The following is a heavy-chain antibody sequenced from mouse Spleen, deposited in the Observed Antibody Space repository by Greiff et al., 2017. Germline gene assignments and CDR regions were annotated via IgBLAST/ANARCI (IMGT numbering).Heavy chain of an antibody. D-gene: IGHD1-1*01. CDR2: ISSGGGNT. V-gene: IGHV5-9-3*01. J-gene: IGHJ2*01. CDR1: GFTFSSYA. CDR3: ARSIITTVVAGFDY. Sequence: EVQVVESGGGLVKLGGSLKLSCAASGFTFSSYAMSWVRQTPEKRLEWVATISSGGGNTYYPDSVKGRFTISRDNAKNTLYLQMSSLKSEDTAMYYCARSIITTVVAGFDYWGQGTTLTVSS.